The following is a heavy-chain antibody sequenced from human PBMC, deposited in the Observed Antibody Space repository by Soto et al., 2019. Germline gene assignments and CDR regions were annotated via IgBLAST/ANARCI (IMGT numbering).Heavy chain of an antibody. D-gene: IGHD1-1*01. CDR3: ARSGGTYYFDH. J-gene: IGHJ4*02. V-gene: IGHV1-69*01. Sequence: QVQLVQSGAEVRKPGSSVNVSCKASGTTFSTHGIHWVRQAPGQGLEWMGGFVPMFSSSNYAQKFQGRLTIVADESTNRAYMELSSLRADDSAIYYFARSGGTYYFDHWGQGTLVTVSS. CDR2: FVPMFSSS. CDR1: GTTFSTHG.